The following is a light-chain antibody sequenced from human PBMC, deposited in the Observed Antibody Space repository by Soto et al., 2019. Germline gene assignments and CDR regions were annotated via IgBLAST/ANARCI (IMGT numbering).Light chain of an antibody. Sequence: DIQMTQSPSSLFASVGDRVTITCRASQSIDNYLNWYQQKPGTAPKLLIYAASSFQSGVPSRFSGSGSGTDFTLTISSLQPEDIAIYYCQQSYSVPWTFGQGTKVEIK. CDR1: QSIDNY. CDR3: QQSYSVPWT. CDR2: AAS. J-gene: IGKJ1*01. V-gene: IGKV1-39*01.